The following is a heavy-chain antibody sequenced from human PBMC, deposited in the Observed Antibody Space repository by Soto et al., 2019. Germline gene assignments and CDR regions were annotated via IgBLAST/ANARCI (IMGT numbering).Heavy chain of an antibody. V-gene: IGHV3-7*03. CDR2: IKRDGSEK. Sequence: GGSLRLSCAASGFTFSIYWMNWVRQAPGKGLEWVANIKRDGSEKYYVDSVKGRFTISRDNAKNSLHLQMNSLRAEDTAVYYCATGSVGRVRYYFDYWGQGTLVTVSS. J-gene: IGHJ4*02. CDR3: ATGSVGRVRYYFDY. D-gene: IGHD2-15*01. CDR1: GFTFSIYW.